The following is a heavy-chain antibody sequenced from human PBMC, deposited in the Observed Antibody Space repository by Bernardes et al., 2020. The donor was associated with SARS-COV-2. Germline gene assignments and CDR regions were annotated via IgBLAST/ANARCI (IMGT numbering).Heavy chain of an antibody. J-gene: IGHJ4*02. CDR1: GGSVNSNSDY. V-gene: IGHV4-61*01. CDR2: VYYRGTT. CDR3: ARRSGESLYYGSGSYSD. D-gene: IGHD3-10*01. Sequence: SESLSLTCIVSGGSVNSNSDYWSWLLQPPGKGLEWLGYVYYRGTTTYNPSLKSRVTISIDLSKNQFSLQLASVTAADTAVYYCARRSGESLYYGSGSYSDWGQGNLVTVSS.